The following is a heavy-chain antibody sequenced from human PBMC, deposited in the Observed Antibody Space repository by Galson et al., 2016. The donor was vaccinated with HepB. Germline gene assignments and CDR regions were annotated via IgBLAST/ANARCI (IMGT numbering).Heavy chain of an antibody. V-gene: IGHV1-69*06. Sequence: SVKVSCKASGDALRDLAINWVRQAPGQGLEWMGGIVPIIGTGNYAQKFQDRLTLVADKSTSTNYMELRSLRSEDTAVYHSAREGDGAYFDYWGQGTLVSVSS. CDR3: AREGDGAYFDY. D-gene: IGHD3-16*01. J-gene: IGHJ4*02. CDR2: IVPIIGTG. CDR1: GDALRDLA.